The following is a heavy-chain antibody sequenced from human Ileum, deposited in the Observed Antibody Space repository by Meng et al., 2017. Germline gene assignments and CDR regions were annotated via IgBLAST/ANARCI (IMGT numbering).Heavy chain of an antibody. J-gene: IGHJ4*02. Sequence: GGSLRLSCTASGFTFSDYWMHWVRQAPGKGLVWVSRISSDGSGTTYADSVKGRFTISVDNAKNTLYLQMNSLRAEDTAVYYCARDLYYGSGSTYWGQGTLVTVSS. CDR3: ARDLYYGSGSTY. CDR1: GFTFSDYW. CDR2: ISSDGSGT. D-gene: IGHD3-10*01. V-gene: IGHV3-74*01.